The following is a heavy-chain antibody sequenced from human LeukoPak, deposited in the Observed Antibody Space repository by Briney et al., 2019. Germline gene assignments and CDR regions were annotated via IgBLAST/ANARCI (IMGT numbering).Heavy chain of an antibody. D-gene: IGHD3-22*01. CDR1: GYTFTGYY. Sequence: ASVKVSCKASGYTFTGYYMHWVRQAPGQGLEWMGRINPNSGGTNYAQKFQGRVTMTRDTSISTAYMELSRLRSDDTAVYYCARGDYYDSSGQDAFDIWGQGTMVTVSS. J-gene: IGHJ3*02. V-gene: IGHV1-2*06. CDR2: INPNSGGT. CDR3: ARGDYYDSSGQDAFDI.